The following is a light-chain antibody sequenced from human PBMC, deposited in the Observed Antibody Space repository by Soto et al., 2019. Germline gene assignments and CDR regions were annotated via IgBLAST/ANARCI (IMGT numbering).Light chain of an antibody. J-gene: IGLJ1*01. CDR3: CSYTTHTSNSSPYV. CDR2: EVS. Sequence: QSALTQPASVSGSPGQSITISCTGTSSDVGGYNYVSWYQVHPGKAPKLMIYEVSSRPSGVSSRFSGSKSGNTASLTISGLQAEDEGDYYCCSYTTHTSNSSPYVFGRGTQVTVL. CDR1: SSDVGGYNY. V-gene: IGLV2-14*01.